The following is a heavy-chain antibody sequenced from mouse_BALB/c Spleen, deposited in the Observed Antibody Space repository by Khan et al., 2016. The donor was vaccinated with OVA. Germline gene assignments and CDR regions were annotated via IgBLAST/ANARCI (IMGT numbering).Heavy chain of an antibody. J-gene: IGHJ3*01. Sequence: EVELVESGGGLVQPGGSRKLSCAASGFTFSDYGMAWVRQAPGKGPEWVAFISDLAYTIYYADTVTGRFNISRENVKNTLYLEMSSLRSEDTAMYYCARRGGTAPFAYWGQGTLVTVSA. CDR3: ARRGGTAPFAY. CDR1: GFTFSDYG. D-gene: IGHD1-2*01. V-gene: IGHV5-15*02. CDR2: ISDLAYTI.